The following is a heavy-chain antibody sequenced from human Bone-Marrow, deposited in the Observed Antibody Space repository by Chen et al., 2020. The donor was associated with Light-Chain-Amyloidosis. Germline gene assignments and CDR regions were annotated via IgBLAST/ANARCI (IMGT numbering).Heavy chain of an antibody. CDR3: TQDGVPGGADF. Sequence: EVQMVESGGGLVQPGRSLRLSCVTSGFTYKKWAIHWVRQAPGKGLEWVSGFDYNSGRKDYVDSVRSRFTVSSDSSKNSLFLEMNRLRVEDTALYYCTQDGVPGGADFWGPGTMVTVSS. J-gene: IGHJ4*02. V-gene: IGHV3-9*01. CDR2: FDYNSGRK. CDR1: GFTYKKWA. D-gene: IGHD1-1*01.